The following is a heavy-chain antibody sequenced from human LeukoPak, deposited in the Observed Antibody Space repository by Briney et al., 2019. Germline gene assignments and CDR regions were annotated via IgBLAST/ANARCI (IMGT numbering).Heavy chain of an antibody. CDR3: AIVPYWSSSNEFDY. CDR2: ISGSGGST. J-gene: IGHJ4*02. V-gene: IGHV3-23*01. Sequence: GGSLRLSCAASGFTFSSYAMSWVRQAPGKGLEWVSAISGSGGSTYYADSVKGRFTISRDNSKNTLYLQMNSLRAEDTAVYYCAIVPYWSSSNEFDYWGQGTLVTVSS. CDR1: GFTFSSYA. D-gene: IGHD6-6*01.